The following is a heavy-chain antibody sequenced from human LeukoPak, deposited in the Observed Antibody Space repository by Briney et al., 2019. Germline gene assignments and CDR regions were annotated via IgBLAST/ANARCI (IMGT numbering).Heavy chain of an antibody. Sequence: GESLKISCKGSGYSFTNYWIGWVRQMPGKGLECMGIIYPGDSDTRYSPSFQGQVTISADKSISTAYLQWSSLKASDTAMYYCARLRSGVHLWSTNWFDPWGQGTLVTVSS. CDR1: GYSFTNYW. J-gene: IGHJ5*02. V-gene: IGHV5-51*01. D-gene: IGHD2-15*01. CDR3: ARLRSGVHLWSTNWFDP. CDR2: IYPGDSDT.